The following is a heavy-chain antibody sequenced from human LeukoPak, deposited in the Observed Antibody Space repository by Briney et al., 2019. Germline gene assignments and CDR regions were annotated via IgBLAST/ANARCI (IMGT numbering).Heavy chain of an antibody. Sequence: PGGSLRLSCAASGLTFSSHWMHWVRQAPGKGLVWVSRITNDGSSTTYADSVKGRFTISRDNAKNMLYLQVNSLRAEDTAVYYCARVVYDFWSGYYLNWFDPWGQGTLVTVSS. CDR1: GLTFSSHW. V-gene: IGHV3-74*01. D-gene: IGHD3-3*01. CDR2: ITNDGSST. J-gene: IGHJ5*02. CDR3: ARVVYDFWSGYYLNWFDP.